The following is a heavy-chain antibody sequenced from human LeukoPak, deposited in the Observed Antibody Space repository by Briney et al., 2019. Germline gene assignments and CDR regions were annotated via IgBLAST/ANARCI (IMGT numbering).Heavy chain of an antibody. CDR3: AKDFGGGFDDFWSGYSLGVAFDI. V-gene: IGHV3-23*01. D-gene: IGHD3-3*01. CDR2: VSGSGGST. Sequence: PGGSLRLSCAASGFTFSSYAMSWVRQAPGKGLEWVSAVSGSGGSTYYADSVKDRFTISRDNSKNTLYLQMNSLRAEDTAVYYCAKDFGGGFDDFWSGYSLGVAFDIWGQGTMVTVSS. J-gene: IGHJ3*02. CDR1: GFTFSSYA.